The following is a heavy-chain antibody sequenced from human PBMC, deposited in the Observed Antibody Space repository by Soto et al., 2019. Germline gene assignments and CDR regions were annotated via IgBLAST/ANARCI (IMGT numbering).Heavy chain of an antibody. V-gene: IGHV4-39*01. CDR3: ARPELDYYYYGMDV. D-gene: IGHD1-26*01. CDR1: VYSLSSSSYY. CDR2: IYYSGST. J-gene: IGHJ6*02. Sequence: PSEPLSRTCTAWVYSLSSSSYYWGRIRQPPGKGLEWIGSIYYSGSTSYNQSLKSRVTISVDTSKNQFSLKLSSVTAADTAVYDCARPELDYYYYGMDVWGQGTTVT.